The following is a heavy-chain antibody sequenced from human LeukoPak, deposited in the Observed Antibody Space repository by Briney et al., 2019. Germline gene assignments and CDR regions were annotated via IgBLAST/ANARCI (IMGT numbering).Heavy chain of an antibody. Sequence: PGRSLRLSCAASGFTFSSYGMHWVRQAPGKGLEWVAVISYDGSNKYYADSVKGRFTISRDNSKNTLYLQMNSLRAEDTAVYYCARDRGFYSYGIDVWGQGTTVTVS. CDR3: ARDRGFYSYGIDV. D-gene: IGHD5-24*01. V-gene: IGHV3-30*03. CDR2: ISYDGSNK. J-gene: IGHJ6*02. CDR1: GFTFSSYG.